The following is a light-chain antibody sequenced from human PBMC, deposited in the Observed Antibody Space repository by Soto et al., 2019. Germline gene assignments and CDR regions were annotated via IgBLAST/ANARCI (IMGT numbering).Light chain of an antibody. CDR2: DDN. V-gene: IGLV1-51*01. Sequence: QSVLTQPPSVSAAPGQKVTISCSGSSSNIGNNYVSWFQQFPGTAPKVLIYDDNNRPSGIPDRFSGSKSGTSATLGITGLQTGDEADYYCSSFTSKSSLIFGGGTKVTVL. CDR3: SSFTSKSSLI. CDR1: SSNIGNNY. J-gene: IGLJ2*01.